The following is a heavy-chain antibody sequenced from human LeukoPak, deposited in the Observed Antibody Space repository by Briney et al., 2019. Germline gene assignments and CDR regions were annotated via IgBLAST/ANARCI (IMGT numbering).Heavy chain of an antibody. CDR1: GFTLSRYG. D-gene: IGHD1-26*01. J-gene: IGHJ4*02. V-gene: IGHV3-33*06. CDR3: AKHGPVPSVGYFAFDY. CDR2: IWSDGNNK. Sequence: PGGSLRLSCAASGFTLSRYGMHWVRQAPGKGLEWVADIWSDGNNKYYADSVKGRFTISRDNSKNTLYLQMNSLRAEDTAVYYCAKHGPVPSVGYFAFDYWRQGTLVAVSS.